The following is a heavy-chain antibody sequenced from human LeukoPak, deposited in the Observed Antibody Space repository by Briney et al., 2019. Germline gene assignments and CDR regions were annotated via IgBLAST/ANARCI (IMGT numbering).Heavy chain of an antibody. Sequence: SVKVSCKASGGTFSSYAISWVRQAPGQGLERMGRIIHILGIANYAQKFQGRVTINAEKYKRTAYMEGSSLRSEDTAVYYCARFTSPYYYYGMDVWGQGTTVTVSS. CDR2: IIHILGIA. CDR1: GGTFSSYA. V-gene: IGHV1-69*04. CDR3: ARFTSPYYYYGMDV. J-gene: IGHJ6*02. D-gene: IGHD3-3*01.